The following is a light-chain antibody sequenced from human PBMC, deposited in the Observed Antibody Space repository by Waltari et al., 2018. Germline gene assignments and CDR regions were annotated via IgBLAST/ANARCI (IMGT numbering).Light chain of an antibody. CDR1: SSDVGGYNF. J-gene: IGLJ1*01. CDR2: DVS. Sequence: QSALTQPASVSGSPGQSIPISCTGTSSDVGGYNFVSCYQQYPDKAPKLMIFDVSNRPSGVSSRFSGSKSGNTASLTISGLQAEDEADYYCSSYTSSTTLYVFGTGTKVTVL. CDR3: SSYTSSTTLYV. V-gene: IGLV2-14*03.